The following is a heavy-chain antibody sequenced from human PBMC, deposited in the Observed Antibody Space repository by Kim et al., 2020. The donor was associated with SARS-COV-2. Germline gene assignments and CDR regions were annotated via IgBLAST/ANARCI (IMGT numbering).Heavy chain of an antibody. CDR2: IYYSGST. V-gene: IGHV4-59*01. Sequence: SETLSLTCTVSGGSISSYYWSWIRQPPGKGLEWIGYIYYSGSTNYNPSLKSRVTISVDTSKNQFSLKLSSVTAADTAVYYCARGWYSSSWYMGAVAGYYFDYWGQGTLVTVSS. CDR3: ARGWYSSSWYMGAVAGYYFDY. CDR1: GGSISSYY. J-gene: IGHJ4*02. D-gene: IGHD6-13*01.